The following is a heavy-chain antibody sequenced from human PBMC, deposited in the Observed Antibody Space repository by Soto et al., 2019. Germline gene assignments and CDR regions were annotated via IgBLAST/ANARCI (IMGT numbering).Heavy chain of an antibody. Sequence: SETLSLTCTVSGGSISSGDYYWSWIRQPPGKGLEWIGYIYYSGGTYYNPSLKSRVTISVDTSKNQFSLKLSSVTAADTAVYYCARGYYYDSSGHFDYWGQGTLVTVSS. D-gene: IGHD3-22*01. CDR3: ARGYYYDSSGHFDY. CDR2: IYYSGGT. V-gene: IGHV4-30-4*01. CDR1: GGSISSGDYY. J-gene: IGHJ4*02.